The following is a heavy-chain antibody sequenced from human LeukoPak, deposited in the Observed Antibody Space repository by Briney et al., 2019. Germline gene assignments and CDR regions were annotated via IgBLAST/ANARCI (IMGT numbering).Heavy chain of an antibody. D-gene: IGHD6-13*01. CDR3: ARLHFAAAEEFDP. CDR1: GGSINGYY. V-gene: IGHV4-59*08. J-gene: IGHJ5*02. Sequence: PSETLSLTCTAFGGSINGYYWSWIRQPPGKGLEWIGYIYYSGNTNYNPSLKSRVSISVDTSKNQFSLNLSSVTAADTAVYYCARLHFAAAEEFDPWGQGTLVTVSS. CDR2: IYYSGNT.